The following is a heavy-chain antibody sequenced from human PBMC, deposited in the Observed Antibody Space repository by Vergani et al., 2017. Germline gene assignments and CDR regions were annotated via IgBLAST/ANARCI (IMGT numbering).Heavy chain of an antibody. V-gene: IGHV1-2*02. CDR1: GGTFSSYA. D-gene: IGHD1-26*01. J-gene: IGHJ4*02. CDR3: ARDQVGATDY. Sequence: QVQLVQSGAEVKKPGSSVKVSCKASGGTFSSYAISWVRQAPGQGLEWMGWINPNSGGTNYAQKFQGRVTMTRDTSISTAYMELSRLRSDDTAVYYCARDQVGATDYWGQGTLVTVSS. CDR2: INPNSGGT.